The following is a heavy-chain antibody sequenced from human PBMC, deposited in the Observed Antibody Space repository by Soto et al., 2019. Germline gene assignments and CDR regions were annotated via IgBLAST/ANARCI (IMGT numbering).Heavy chain of an antibody. CDR2: IYYSGNT. J-gene: IGHJ6*02. D-gene: IGHD2-2*01. CDR1: AGSMSTRNHY. Sequence: SETQSLTRTASAGSMSTRNHYRGCMRPPPGKGLEWIGSIYYSGNTYYNPSLKSRVTMSVDTSKNQFSLKLSSVTAADTAVYYCARLGGYCSTTGCYGYYAMDVWGQGTTVS. V-gene: IGHV4-39*01. CDR3: ARLGGYCSTTGCYGYYAMDV.